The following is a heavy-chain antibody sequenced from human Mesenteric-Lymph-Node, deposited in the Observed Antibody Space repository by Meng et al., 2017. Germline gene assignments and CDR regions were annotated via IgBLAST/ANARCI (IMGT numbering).Heavy chain of an antibody. CDR2: IGHSGIT. J-gene: IGHJ5*02. Sequence: QPQLQESGPGLVKPSEALPLTCSVSGGSISTSGYYWGWIRQPPGKGLEWIGSIGHSGITYYTPSLKSRVTVSIDTSKSQFSLKLTSVTAADTAVYYCVRSSGWVRTGFDPWGQGTLVTVSS. D-gene: IGHD6-19*01. V-gene: IGHV4-39*01. CDR1: GGSISTSGYY. CDR3: VRSSGWVRTGFDP.